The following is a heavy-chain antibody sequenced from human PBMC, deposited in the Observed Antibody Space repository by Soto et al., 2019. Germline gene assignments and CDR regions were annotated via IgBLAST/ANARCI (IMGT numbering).Heavy chain of an antibody. CDR2: INPHSGGT. CDR1: GYTFTGYH. J-gene: IGHJ5*02. Sequence: QVRLVQSGAEMKKPGASVKVSCRTSGYTFTGYHIHWVRQAPGQGLEWMGWINPHSGGTKYAQECRGRVTMTRDTSISTAYMEVNSLRSDDTAVYYCARGCSGGTCFLFDIWGQGTLVTVTS. V-gene: IGHV1-2*02. D-gene: IGHD2-15*01. CDR3: ARGCSGGTCFLFDI.